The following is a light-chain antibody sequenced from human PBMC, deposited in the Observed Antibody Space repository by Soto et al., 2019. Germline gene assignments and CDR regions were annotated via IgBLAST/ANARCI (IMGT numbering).Light chain of an antibody. Sequence: EIQLTQSPSSLSASVGDRVTITCRASQNINNYLNWYRQKPGKAPNVLIYTSSNLQSGIPSRCSGSGSGKDFILIISSLQPDNFATYYCQQSYTTPEVTFGGGTKVESK. V-gene: IGKV1-39*01. CDR3: QQSYTTPEVT. CDR2: TSS. CDR1: QNINNY. J-gene: IGKJ4*01.